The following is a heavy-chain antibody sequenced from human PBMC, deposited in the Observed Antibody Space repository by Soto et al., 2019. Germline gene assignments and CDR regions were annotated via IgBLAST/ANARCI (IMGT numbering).Heavy chain of an antibody. CDR2: IYYSGST. V-gene: IGHV4-39*01. D-gene: IGHD5-18*01. CDR3: ARQGRIQLWAPLFYYYYGMDV. J-gene: IGHJ6*02. CDR1: GGSISSSSYY. Sequence: QLQLQESGPGLVKPSETLSLTCTVSGGSISSSSYYWGWIRQPPGKGLEWIGSIYYSGSTYYNPSLKSRVTISVDTSKNQFSLKLSSVTDADTAVYYCARQGRIQLWAPLFYYYYGMDVWGQGTTVTVSS.